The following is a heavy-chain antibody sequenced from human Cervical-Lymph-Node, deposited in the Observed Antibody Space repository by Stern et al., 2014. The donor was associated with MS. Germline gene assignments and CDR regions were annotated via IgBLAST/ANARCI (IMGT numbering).Heavy chain of an antibody. CDR1: GFSLSTSGVS. CDR3: AHRSYDSSGLFDY. J-gene: IGHJ4*02. D-gene: IGHD3-22*01. V-gene: IGHV2-5*02. CDR2: IYWDDEQ. Sequence: QITLKESGPTLVKPTETLTLTCTVSGFSLSTSGVSGGWIRQPPGQALEGLALIYWDDEQRYSPSLQSRLSITKDTSKNQVALTMTNMDPVETATYYCAHRSYDSSGLFDYWGQGILVTVSS.